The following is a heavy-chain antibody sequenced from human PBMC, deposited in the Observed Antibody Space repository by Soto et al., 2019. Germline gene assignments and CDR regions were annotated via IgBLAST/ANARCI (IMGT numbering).Heavy chain of an antibody. D-gene: IGHD2-2*01. Sequence: PSETLSLTCTVSGGSISSYYWSWIRQPPGKGLEWIGYIYYSGSTNYNPSLKSRVTISVDTSKNQFSLKLSSVTAADTAVYYCARITTCSSTSCYFPWFDPWGQGTLVTVSS. CDR1: GGSISSYY. J-gene: IGHJ5*02. V-gene: IGHV4-59*01. CDR2: IYYSGST. CDR3: ARITTCSSTSCYFPWFDP.